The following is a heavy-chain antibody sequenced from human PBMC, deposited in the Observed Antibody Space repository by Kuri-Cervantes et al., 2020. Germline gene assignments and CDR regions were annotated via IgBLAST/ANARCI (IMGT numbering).Heavy chain of an antibody. CDR2: IYYSGST. CDR1: GASFSPYY. V-gene: IGHV4-34*09. Sequence: SETLSLTCAVYGASFSPYYWNWIRQPPGKGLEWIGYIYYSGSTYYNPSLKSRVTISVDTSKNQFSLKLSSVTAADTAVYYCARGRRDRVYFFFQHWGQGTLVTVSS. CDR3: ARGRRDRVYFFFQH. J-gene: IGHJ1*01. D-gene: IGHD5-24*01.